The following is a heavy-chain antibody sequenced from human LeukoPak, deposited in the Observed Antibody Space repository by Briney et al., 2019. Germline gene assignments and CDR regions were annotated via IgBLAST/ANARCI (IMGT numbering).Heavy chain of an antibody. V-gene: IGHV1-18*04. Sequence: ASVKVSCKASGYTFTSYGINWVRQAPGQGLEWMGWITPYNNNAKYAQKFQGGVTMTTDTSTDIAYMDLRSLGSDDTAMYYCARDLIYDNTGSARDTNDAFDIWGQGTMLIVSS. D-gene: IGHD5-18*01. CDR2: ITPYNNNA. CDR3: ARDLIYDNTGSARDTNDAFDI. J-gene: IGHJ3*02. CDR1: GYTFTSYG.